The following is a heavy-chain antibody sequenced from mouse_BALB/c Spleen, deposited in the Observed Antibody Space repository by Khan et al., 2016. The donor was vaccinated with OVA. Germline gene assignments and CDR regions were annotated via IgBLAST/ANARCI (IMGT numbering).Heavy chain of an antibody. J-gene: IGHJ3*01. CDR1: GYTFTDFT. CDR3: TRGGGGNRFAY. Sequence: VQLQESGTELVRPGVSVKISCKGSGYTFTDFTMHWVKQSHAKSLEWIGVISTYYGDATYNQKFKGKATMTVDKASSTAYMELARLTSEDSAIYYSTRGGGGNRFAYWGQGTLVTVSA. CDR2: ISTYYGDA. V-gene: IGHV1S137*01.